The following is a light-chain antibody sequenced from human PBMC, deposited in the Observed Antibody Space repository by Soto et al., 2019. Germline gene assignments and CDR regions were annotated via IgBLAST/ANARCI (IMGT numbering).Light chain of an antibody. CDR1: QSVTSD. V-gene: IGKV3-15*01. Sequence: MAQSPAPPSLSPRERATPSRRASQSVTSDLAWYQQRPGQAPRLLIHGASARATGIPTRFSGSGSGTGFTLTISSLQSEDFGVYYCQQYNKWPLTFGQGTRLEI. CDR2: GAS. CDR3: QQYNKWPLT. J-gene: IGKJ5*01.